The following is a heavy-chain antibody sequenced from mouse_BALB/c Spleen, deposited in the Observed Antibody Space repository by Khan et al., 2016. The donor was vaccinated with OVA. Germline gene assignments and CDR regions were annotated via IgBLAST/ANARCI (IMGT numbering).Heavy chain of an antibody. V-gene: IGHV1-20*02. CDR3: ARIYGSDFDY. D-gene: IGHD1-1*01. J-gene: IGHJ2*01. Sequence: EVQLQQSGPELVKPGASVKISCKASGYSFTGYFMNWVMQSHGKSLEWIGRINPHIGETFYNQKFKGKATLTVDEASSTAHMALRSLASEDSAVYYCARIYGSDFDYWGPGPTLTVSS. CDR1: GYSFTGYF. CDR2: INPHIGET.